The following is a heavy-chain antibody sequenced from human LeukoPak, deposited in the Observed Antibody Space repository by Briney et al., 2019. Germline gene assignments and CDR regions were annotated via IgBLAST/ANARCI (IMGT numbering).Heavy chain of an antibody. V-gene: IGHV3-30-3*01. Sequence: PGRSLRLSCAASGFTFSSYAMHWVRQAPGKGLEWVAVISYDGSNKYYADSVKGRFTISRDNSKNTLYLQMNSLRAEDTAVYYCARTPVDIVATESYWGQGTLVTVSS. CDR3: ARTPVDIVATESY. J-gene: IGHJ4*02. CDR1: GFTFSSYA. D-gene: IGHD5-12*01. CDR2: ISYDGSNK.